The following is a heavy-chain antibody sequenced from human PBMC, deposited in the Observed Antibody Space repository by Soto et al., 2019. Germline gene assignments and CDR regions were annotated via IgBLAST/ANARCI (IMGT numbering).Heavy chain of an antibody. D-gene: IGHD2-21*01. CDR2: INRGSTNI. Sequence: EVQLVESGGGLVQPGGSLRLSCVASGFTFSTYSMNWVRQAPGKGLEWVSYINRGSTNIQSADSVKGRFTISRDNGRYSRYLRMNSLRDEDTTVYYRARDPHSLDYWGQVTLVTVSS. J-gene: IGHJ4*02. CDR1: GFTFSTYS. V-gene: IGHV3-48*02. CDR3: ARDPHSLDY.